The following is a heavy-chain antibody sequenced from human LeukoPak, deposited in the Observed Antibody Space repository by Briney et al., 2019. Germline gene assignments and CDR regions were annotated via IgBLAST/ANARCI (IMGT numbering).Heavy chain of an antibody. D-gene: IGHD6-19*01. J-gene: IGHJ6*02. V-gene: IGHV4-34*01. CDR1: GGSFSGYY. Sequence: SETLSLTCAVYGGSFSGYYWSWIRQPPGKGLEWIGEINHSGSTNYNPSLKSRVTISVDTSKNQFSLKLSSVTAADTAVYYCARVEGSGWSHNYYYYGMDVWGQGTTVTVSS. CDR2: INHSGST. CDR3: ARVEGSGWSHNYYYYGMDV.